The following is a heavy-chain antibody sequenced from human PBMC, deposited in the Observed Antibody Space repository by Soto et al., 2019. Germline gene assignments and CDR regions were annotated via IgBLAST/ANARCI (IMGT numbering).Heavy chain of an antibody. CDR3: VKDWTGKDCLGGGCLAY. CDR2: ILYGGGTR. D-gene: IGHD2-15*01. J-gene: IGHJ4*02. CDR1: GFSLSNYA. V-gene: IGHV3-23*01. Sequence: EVQLLESGGGLVQPGGSLRLSCAASGFSLSNYAMTWVRQAPGRGLEWVSSILYGGGTRYYPASVKGRFTISRDDSRNTVSLQMNSLGGEDTAVYYCVKDWTGKDCLGGGCLAYWGPGTLVAVSS.